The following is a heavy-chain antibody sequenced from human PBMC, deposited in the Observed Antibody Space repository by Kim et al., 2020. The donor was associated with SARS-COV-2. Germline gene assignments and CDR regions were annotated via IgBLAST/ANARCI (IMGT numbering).Heavy chain of an antibody. CDR2: T. J-gene: IGHJ4*02. V-gene: IGHV4-59*09. Sequence: TNANPALQGRVTISGDTSKNQFSLKLSSVTAADTAVYYCARGGGDYFDYWGQGTLVTVSS. D-gene: IGHD4-17*01. CDR3: ARGGGDYFDY.